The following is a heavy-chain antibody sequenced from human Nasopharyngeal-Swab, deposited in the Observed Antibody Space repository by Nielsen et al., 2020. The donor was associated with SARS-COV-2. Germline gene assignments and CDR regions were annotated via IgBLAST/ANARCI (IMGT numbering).Heavy chain of an antibody. CDR1: GFTFSGYG. CDR2: FNTDGSST. CDR3: ARVSVPYYYDSSHAFDI. Sequence: GESLKISCAASGFTFSGYGMHWVRQAPGKGLVWVSRFNTDGSSTSYADSVKGRFTISRDNAKSSLYLQMNSLRAEDTAVYYCARVSVPYYYDSSHAFDIWGQGTMVTVSS. J-gene: IGHJ3*02. V-gene: IGHV3-74*01. D-gene: IGHD3-22*01.